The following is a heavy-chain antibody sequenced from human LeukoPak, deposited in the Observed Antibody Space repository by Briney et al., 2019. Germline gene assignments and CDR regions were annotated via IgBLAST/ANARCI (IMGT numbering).Heavy chain of an antibody. V-gene: IGHV3-30*03. CDR3: VHRITSEHYYGMDV. D-gene: IGHD1-26*01. CDR1: GLIFSSYG. J-gene: IGHJ6*02. CDR2: ISYDGSNK. Sequence: GSLRLSCAASGLIFSSYGVQRVLQAPGKGLEWVAVISYDGSNKYYADSVKGRFTISRDNSKNTLYLQMNSLRAEDTAVYYCVHRITSEHYYGMDVWGQGTTVTVSS.